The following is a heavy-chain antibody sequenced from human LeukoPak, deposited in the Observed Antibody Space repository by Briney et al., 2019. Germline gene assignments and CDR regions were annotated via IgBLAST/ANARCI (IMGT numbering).Heavy chain of an antibody. V-gene: IGHV3-7*01. J-gene: IGHJ3*02. CDR2: IKQDGSEK. CDR1: GFTFSSYW. CDR3: ARERGGYSYGLDAFDI. D-gene: IGHD5-18*01. Sequence: GGSLRLSCAASGFTFSSYWMSWVRQAPGKGLEWVANIKQDGSEKYYVDSVKGRFTISRDNAKNSLYLQMNGLRAEDTAVYYCARERGGYSYGLDAFDIWGQGTMVTVSS.